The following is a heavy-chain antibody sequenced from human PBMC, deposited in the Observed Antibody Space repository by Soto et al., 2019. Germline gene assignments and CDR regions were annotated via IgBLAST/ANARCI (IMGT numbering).Heavy chain of an antibody. CDR1: GGSISSGGYS. CDR3: ARSFDY. J-gene: IGHJ4*02. CDR2: IYHSGST. V-gene: IGHV4-30-2*01. Sequence: QLRLQESGSGLVRPSQTLSLTCAVSGGSISSGGYSWSWIRQPPGKGLQWIGYIYHSGSTYYTPSLKSRVTISVDRSKNQFSLKLSSVTAADTAGYYCARSFDYWGQGTLVTVSS.